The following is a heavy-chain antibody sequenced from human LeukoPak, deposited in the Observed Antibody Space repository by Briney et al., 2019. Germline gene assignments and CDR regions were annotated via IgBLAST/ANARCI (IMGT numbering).Heavy chain of an antibody. D-gene: IGHD2-2*01. V-gene: IGHV1-2*06. CDR3: ARVRIVVVPAAGFDP. J-gene: IGHJ5*02. Sequence: ASVKVSCKASGYTFTGYYMHWVRQAPGQGLEWMGRINPNSGGTNYAQKFQGRVTMTRDTSISTAYMELSRLRSDDTAVYYCARVRIVVVPAAGFDPWGQGTLVTVSS. CDR2: INPNSGGT. CDR1: GYTFTGYY.